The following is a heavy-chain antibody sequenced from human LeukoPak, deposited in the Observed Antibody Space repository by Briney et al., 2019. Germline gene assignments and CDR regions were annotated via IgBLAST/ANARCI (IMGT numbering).Heavy chain of an antibody. Sequence: SETLSLTCTVSGSSISSYYWSWIRQPPGKGLEWIGYIYYSGSTNYNPSLKSRVTISVDTSKNQFSLKLSSVTAADTAVYYCARGHPYCSSTSCPPDYWGQGTLVTVSS. CDR2: IYYSGST. CDR1: GSSISSYY. V-gene: IGHV4-59*01. CDR3: ARGHPYCSSTSCPPDY. D-gene: IGHD2-2*01. J-gene: IGHJ4*02.